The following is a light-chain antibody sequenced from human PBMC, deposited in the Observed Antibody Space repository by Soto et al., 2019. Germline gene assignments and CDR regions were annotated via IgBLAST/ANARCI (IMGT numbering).Light chain of an antibody. Sequence: EIVLTQSPATLSLSPGERATLSCRASQSVSNYLACYQQKPCQAPRLLIHDASTSATGIPARFSGSGSGTAFTLTITTLEPEDFAVYYCQQHINRLSFGGGTKVEIK. J-gene: IGKJ4*01. CDR1: QSVSNY. CDR3: QQHINRLS. V-gene: IGKV3-11*01. CDR2: DAS.